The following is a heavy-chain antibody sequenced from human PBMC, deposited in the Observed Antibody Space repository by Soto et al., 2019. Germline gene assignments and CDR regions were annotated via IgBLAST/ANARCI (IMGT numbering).Heavy chain of an antibody. D-gene: IGHD3-10*01. CDR3: ARDFGGILRFGES. V-gene: IGHV3-21*01. CDR1: GFTFSTYN. CDR2: IPSSTSYI. J-gene: IGHJ5*02. Sequence: DVQLVESGGGLVKPGGSLRLSCAASGFTFSTYNMNWVRQAPGKGLEWVSSIPSSTSYIFYADSVKGRFTISRDNAKNSLYLQMNSLRAGDTAVYYCARDFGGILRFGESWGQGTLVTVSS.